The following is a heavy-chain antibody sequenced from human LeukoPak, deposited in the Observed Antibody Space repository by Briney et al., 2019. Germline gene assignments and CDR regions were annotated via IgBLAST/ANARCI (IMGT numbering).Heavy chain of an antibody. Sequence: AGGSLRLSCAASGFTFSSYSMNWVRQAPGKGLEWVSSISSSSSYIYYADSEKGRFTISRDNAKNSLYLQMNSLRAEDTAVYYCARERVVPAAMIDYWGQGTLVTVSS. CDR3: ARERVVPAAMIDY. D-gene: IGHD2-2*01. CDR1: GFTFSSYS. V-gene: IGHV3-21*01. CDR2: ISSSSSYI. J-gene: IGHJ4*02.